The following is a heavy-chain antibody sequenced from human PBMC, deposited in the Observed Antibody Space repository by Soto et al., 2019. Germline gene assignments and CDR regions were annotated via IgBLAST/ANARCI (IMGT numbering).Heavy chain of an antibody. V-gene: IGHV1-69*13. D-gene: IGHD3-22*01. CDR1: GGTFRSYS. CDR3: ASSYYDSSGYYSVFDY. Sequence: GASVKVSCKGSGGTFRSYSISWALQAPGQGLEWMGGIIPIFGTANYAQKFQGRVTITADESTSTAYMELSSLRSEDTAVYYCASSYYDSSGYYSVFDYWGQGTLVTVS. J-gene: IGHJ4*02. CDR2: IIPIFGTA.